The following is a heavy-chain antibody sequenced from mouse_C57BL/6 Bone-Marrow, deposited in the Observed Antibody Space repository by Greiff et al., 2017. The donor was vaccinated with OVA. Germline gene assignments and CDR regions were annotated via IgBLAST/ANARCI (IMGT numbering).Heavy chain of an antibody. CDR3: ASGGNWFAY. J-gene: IGHJ3*01. CDR1: GYTFTSYT. Sequence: QVQLQQSGAELARPGASVKMSCKASGYTFTSYTMHWVKQRPGQGLEWIGYINPSSGYTKYNQKFKDKATLTADKSSSTAYMQLSSLTSADTAVYYCASGGNWFAYWGQGTLVTVST. V-gene: IGHV1-4*01. D-gene: IGHD2-1*01. CDR2: INPSSGYT.